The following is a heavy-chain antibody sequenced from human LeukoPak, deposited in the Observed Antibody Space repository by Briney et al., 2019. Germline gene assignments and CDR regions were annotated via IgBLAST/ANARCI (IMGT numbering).Heavy chain of an antibody. Sequence: PGGSLRLSCAASGFTFSDYYMSWIRQAPGKGLEWVSYISSSGSTIYYADSVKGRFTISRDNAKNSLYLQMNSLRAEDTAVYYCARERRGYCSGGSCYRLGYFDYWGQGTLVTVSS. J-gene: IGHJ4*02. CDR2: ISSSGSTI. V-gene: IGHV3-11*04. D-gene: IGHD2-15*01. CDR3: ARERRGYCSGGSCYRLGYFDY. CDR1: GFTFSDYY.